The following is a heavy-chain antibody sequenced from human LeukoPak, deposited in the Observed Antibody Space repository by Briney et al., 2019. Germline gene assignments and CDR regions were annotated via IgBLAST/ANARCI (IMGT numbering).Heavy chain of an antibody. CDR2: ISGSGGST. J-gene: IGHJ4*02. CDR1: GFTFSSYA. D-gene: IGHD3-10*01. V-gene: IGHV3-23*01. Sequence: GGSLRLSCAASGFTFSSYAMSWVRQAPGKGLEWISAISGSGGSTYYADSVKGRFTISRDNSKNTLYLQMNSLRAEDTAVYYCAKDRAYGSGIPGYWGQGTLVTVSS. CDR3: AKDRAYGSGIPGY.